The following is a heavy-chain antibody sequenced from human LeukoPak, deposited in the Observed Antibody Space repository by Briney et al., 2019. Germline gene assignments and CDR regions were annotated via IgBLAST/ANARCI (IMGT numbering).Heavy chain of an antibody. CDR3: ARDSPHYGDYFYYAVDV. CDR1: GFTVSSTH. Sequence: GGSLRLSCAASGFTVSSTHMNWVRQAPGQGLEWVSFIYSGGSTYYAASVKGRFTISRDNSKNTLYLQMNSLRAEDTAIYYCARDSPHYGDYFYYAVDVWGQGTTVTVS. CDR2: IYSGGST. D-gene: IGHD4-17*01. J-gene: IGHJ6*02. V-gene: IGHV3-66*01.